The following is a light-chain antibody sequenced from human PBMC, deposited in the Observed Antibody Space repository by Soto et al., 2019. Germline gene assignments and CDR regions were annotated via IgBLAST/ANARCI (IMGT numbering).Light chain of an antibody. Sequence: QSVLTQPPSVSGAPGQRVTISCTGSSSNIGAGYDVHWYQQLPGTAPKLLIYGDINRPSGVPDRFSGSKSGTSASLAITGLQAEDEADYYCQSYDGSLSGLYVFGTGTKLTVL. V-gene: IGLV1-40*01. CDR3: QSYDGSLSGLYV. CDR1: SSNIGAGYD. CDR2: GDI. J-gene: IGLJ1*01.